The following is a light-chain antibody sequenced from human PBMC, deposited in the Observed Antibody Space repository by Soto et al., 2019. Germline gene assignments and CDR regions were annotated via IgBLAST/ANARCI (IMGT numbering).Light chain of an antibody. CDR3: QQYNTYSLT. J-gene: IGKJ4*01. V-gene: IGKV1-5*03. CDR2: KAS. Sequence: DIQMTQSPSTLSASVGDRFTITCRASQSISSWLAWYQQKQGKAPKLLIYKASTLQTGVPSRLRGSGYGTELTITISSMKNDDFATYHCQQYNTYSLTFGGGTKVDIK. CDR1: QSISSW.